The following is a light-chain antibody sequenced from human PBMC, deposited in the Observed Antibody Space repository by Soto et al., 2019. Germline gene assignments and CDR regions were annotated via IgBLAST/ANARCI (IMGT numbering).Light chain of an antibody. CDR3: SLYTSENTYV. J-gene: IGLJ1*01. CDR1: STDFVSYNR. V-gene: IGLV2-18*01. Sequence: QSVLTQPPSVSGSPGQSVTISCTGTSTDFVSYNRVSWYQQPPGTAPKPIIYEARNRPSGVPDRFSGSKSGNTASLTISGLQAADEADYYCSLYTSENTYVFGTGTKV. CDR2: EAR.